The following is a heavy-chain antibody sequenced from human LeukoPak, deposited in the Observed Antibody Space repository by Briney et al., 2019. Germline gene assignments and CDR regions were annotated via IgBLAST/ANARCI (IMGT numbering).Heavy chain of an antibody. CDR1: GFTFSSYG. CDR3: AKGREKYCTGTSCYHDY. CDR2: IRYDGDNK. V-gene: IGHV3-30*02. D-gene: IGHD2-2*01. Sequence: GGSLRLSCAASGFTFSSYGMHWVRQAPGKGLEWVAFIRYDGDNKYYADSVKGRFTISRDNSENTLYLQMNSLRVEDTAVDFCAKGREKYCTGTSCYHDYWGQGTLVTVSS. J-gene: IGHJ4*02.